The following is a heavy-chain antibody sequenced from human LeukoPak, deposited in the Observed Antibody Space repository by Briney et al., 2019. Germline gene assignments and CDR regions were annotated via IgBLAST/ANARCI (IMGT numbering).Heavy chain of an antibody. J-gene: IGHJ4*02. CDR1: GFTFNRNA. D-gene: IGHD6-19*01. CDR2: IGGSGDKT. V-gene: IGHV3-23*01. Sequence: GGSLRLSCAASGFTFNRNAISWVRQAPGQGLEWHSTIGGSGDKTFYADSVNGRFTISRDNSKNMLHLQISSLTGEDTALYYCVRRGDASSGWGDHDYWGQGALVTVSS. CDR3: VRRGDASSGWGDHDY.